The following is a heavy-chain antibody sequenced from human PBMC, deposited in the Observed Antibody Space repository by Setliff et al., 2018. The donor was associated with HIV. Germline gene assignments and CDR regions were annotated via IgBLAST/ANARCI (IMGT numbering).Heavy chain of an antibody. J-gene: IGHJ3*02. CDR2: INHSGSI. CDR1: GGSFSGYY. D-gene: IGHD3-22*01. Sequence: SETLSLTCAVYGGSFSGYYWSWIRQPPGKGLEWIGEINHSGSINYNPSLKSRVTISVDTSKNQFSLKLSSVTAADTAVYYCARERGITMIVVIILDAFDIWGQGTMVTVSS. V-gene: IGHV4-34*01. CDR3: ARERGITMIVVIILDAFDI.